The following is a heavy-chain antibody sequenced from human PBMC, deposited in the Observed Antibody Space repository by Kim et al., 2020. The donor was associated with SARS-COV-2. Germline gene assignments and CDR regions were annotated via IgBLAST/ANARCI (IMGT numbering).Heavy chain of an antibody. CDR3: ASCPRWRCSSTRCQDDAFDI. Sequence: SETLSLTCTVSGGSISSGDYYWSWIRQPPGKGLEWIGYIYYSGSTYYNPSLKSRVTISVDTSKNQFSLKLSSVTAADTAVYYCASCPRWRCSSTRCQDDAFDIWGQGTMVTVSS. D-gene: IGHD2-2*01. CDR2: IYYSGST. J-gene: IGHJ3*02. V-gene: IGHV4-30-4*01. CDR1: GGSISSGDYY.